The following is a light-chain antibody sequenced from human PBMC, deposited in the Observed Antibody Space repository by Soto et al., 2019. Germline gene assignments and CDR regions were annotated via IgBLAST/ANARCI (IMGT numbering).Light chain of an antibody. CDR2: AAS. CDR1: QNINNF. Sequence: DIQLTQSPSSVSASVGDRITITCRASQNINNFLNWYRQRPGKAPDLLIYAASSLQSGVPSRFSGSGSGTDFTLTISSLQPEDFATFYCQQSYTTPNTFGGGTKVEIK. CDR3: QQSYTTPNT. J-gene: IGKJ4*01. V-gene: IGKV1-39*01.